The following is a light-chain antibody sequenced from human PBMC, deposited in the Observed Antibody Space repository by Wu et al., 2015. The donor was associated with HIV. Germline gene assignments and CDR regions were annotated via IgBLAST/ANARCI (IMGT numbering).Light chain of an antibody. CDR3: QQYNSWPFT. CDR2: GPS. V-gene: IGKV3-15*01. Sequence: EIVMTQSPATLSVSPGESVTLSCRASQNVGSNLAWYQQKRGQAPRLLIYGPSTRATGIPDRFSGSGSGTEFTLTITNMQSEDFEIYYCQQYNSWPFTFGPGTKVDI. CDR1: QNVGSN. J-gene: IGKJ3*01.